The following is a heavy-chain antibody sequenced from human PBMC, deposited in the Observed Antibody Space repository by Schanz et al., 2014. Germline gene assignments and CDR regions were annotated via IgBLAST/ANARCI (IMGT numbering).Heavy chain of an antibody. Sequence: VQLLESGGGLVQPGGSLRLSCAASGFTFSRHAMHWVRQAAGKGLEWVAAITYDGSNKYYAESVKGRFAISRDNSKNTLYLQMNSLRAEDTAVYYCARDPSGSYGWFDPWGQGTLVTVSS. CDR2: ITYDGSNK. J-gene: IGHJ5*02. D-gene: IGHD1-26*01. CDR3: ARDPSGSYGWFDP. CDR1: GFTFSRHA. V-gene: IGHV3-30*09.